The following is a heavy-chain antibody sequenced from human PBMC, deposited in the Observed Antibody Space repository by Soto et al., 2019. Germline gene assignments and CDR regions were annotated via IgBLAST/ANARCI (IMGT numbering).Heavy chain of an antibody. CDR2: IIPIFGTA. CDR1: GGTFSSYA. Sequence: SVKVSCKASGGTFSSYAISWLRQAPGQGLEWMGGIIPIFGTANYAQKFQGRVTITADESTSTAYMELSSLRSEDTAVYYCARGVTMVRGVIITYWFDPWGQGTLVTVSS. D-gene: IGHD3-10*01. J-gene: IGHJ5*02. V-gene: IGHV1-69*13. CDR3: ARGVTMVRGVIITYWFDP.